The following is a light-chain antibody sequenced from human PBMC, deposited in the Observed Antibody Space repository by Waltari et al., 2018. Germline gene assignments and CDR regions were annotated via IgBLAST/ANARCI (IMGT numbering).Light chain of an antibody. CDR1: QSVSSSY. CDR2: GAS. V-gene: IGKV3-20*01. CDR3: QQYGSSLFT. Sequence: EIVLTQSPGTLSLSPGERATLSCRASQSVSSSYLAWYQQKPGQPPRLLIYGASSRATGIPDRFSGSGSGTDFTLTISRLEPEAFAVYYCQQYGSSLFTFGPGTKVDIK. J-gene: IGKJ3*01.